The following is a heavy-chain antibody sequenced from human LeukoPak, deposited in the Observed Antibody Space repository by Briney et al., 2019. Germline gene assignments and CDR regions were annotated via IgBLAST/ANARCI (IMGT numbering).Heavy chain of an antibody. CDR3: AREARAGPYDSSGYLDY. J-gene: IGHJ4*02. Sequence: SETLSLTCTVSGGSISSSSYYWGWIRQPPGKGLEWIGSIYYSGSTYYNPSLKSRVTIPVDTSKNQFSLKLSSVTAADTAVYYCAREARAGPYDSSGYLDYWGQGTLVTVSS. CDR2: IYYSGST. V-gene: IGHV4-39*07. D-gene: IGHD3-22*01. CDR1: GGSISSSSYY.